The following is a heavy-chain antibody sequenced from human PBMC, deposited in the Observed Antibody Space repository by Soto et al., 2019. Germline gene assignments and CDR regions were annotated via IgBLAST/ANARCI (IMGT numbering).Heavy chain of an antibody. Sequence: SETLSLTCTVSVDSVSSYYWSWIRQPAVRGLEWFGRIYISGSTDYNPSLKGRVSMSVDRSKNQFSMKLTYVNAADTAVYYCVSDCSGGGCSSDYGLDVCGQGNTVTVSS. D-gene: IGHD2-15*01. V-gene: IGHV4-4*07. CDR2: IYISGST. CDR3: VSDCSGGGCSSDYGLDV. CDR1: VDSVSSYY. J-gene: IGHJ6*02.